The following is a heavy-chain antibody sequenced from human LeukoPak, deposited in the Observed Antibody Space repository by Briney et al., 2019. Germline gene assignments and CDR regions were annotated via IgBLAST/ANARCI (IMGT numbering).Heavy chain of an antibody. Sequence: GGSLRLSCAASGFTFSDYEMNWVRQAPGKGLEWISYISSSDGTTYYADSEKGRFTISRDNARNSLYLQMNGLRADDTAVYYCARDGDLASEVPFDFWGQGTLVTVSS. V-gene: IGHV3-48*03. D-gene: IGHD3-10*01. J-gene: IGHJ4*02. CDR1: GFTFSDYE. CDR2: ISSSDGTT. CDR3: ARDGDLASEVPFDF.